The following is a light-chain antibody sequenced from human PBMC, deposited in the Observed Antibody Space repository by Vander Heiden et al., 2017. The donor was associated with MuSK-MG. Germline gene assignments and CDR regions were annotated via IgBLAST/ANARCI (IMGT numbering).Light chain of an antibody. J-gene: IGLJ3*02. CDR2: EDN. V-gene: IGLV6-57*03. CDR3: QSDDSSIVWV. CDR1: SGSIASNY. Sequence: NFMLTQPHSVSESPGKTVTISCTRSSGSIASNYVQWYQQRPGSAPTTVIYEDNKRPSGVPDRVSGSIDSSSNSASLTISGLKTEDEADYYCQSDDSSIVWVFGGGTKLTVL.